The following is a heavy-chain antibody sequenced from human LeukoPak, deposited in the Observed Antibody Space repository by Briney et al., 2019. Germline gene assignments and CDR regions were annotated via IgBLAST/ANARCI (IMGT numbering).Heavy chain of an antibody. V-gene: IGHV3-30*18. CDR3: AKSSRYDILTGYYI. CDR1: GFTFSSYG. D-gene: IGHD3-9*01. J-gene: IGHJ4*02. CDR2: ISYDGSNK. Sequence: PGRSLRLSCAASGFTFSSYGMHWVRQAPGKGLEWVAVISYDGSNKYYADSVKGRFTISRDNSKNTLYLQMNSLRAEDTAVYYCAKSSRYDILTGYYIWGQGTLVTVSS.